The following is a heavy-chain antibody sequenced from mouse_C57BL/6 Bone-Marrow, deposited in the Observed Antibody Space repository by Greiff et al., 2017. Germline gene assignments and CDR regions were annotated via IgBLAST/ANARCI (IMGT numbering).Heavy chain of an antibody. CDR1: GYTFTSYG. CDR3: ASSCGYYYGSSWYFDV. V-gene: IGHV1-81*01. Sequence: QVHVKQSGAELARPGASVKLSCKASGYTFTSYGISWVKQRTGQGLEWIGEIYPRSGNTYYNEKFKGKATLTADKSSSTAYMELRSLTSEDSAVYFCASSCGYYYGSSWYFDVWGTGTTVTVSS. CDR2: IYPRSGNT. D-gene: IGHD1-1*01. J-gene: IGHJ1*03.